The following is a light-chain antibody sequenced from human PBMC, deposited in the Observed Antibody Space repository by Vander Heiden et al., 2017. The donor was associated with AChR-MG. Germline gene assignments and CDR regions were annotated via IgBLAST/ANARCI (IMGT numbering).Light chain of an antibody. CDR1: QDISSF. J-gene: IGKJ5*01. Sequence: IQLTQSPSSLSASVGDRVPITCRASQDISSFLAWYQQKPGKAPKLLIYAASTLQSGVPSRFSGSGSGTDFTLTINSLQPEDFATYYCQHLNTYPITFGPGTRLEIK. V-gene: IGKV1-9*01. CDR2: AAS. CDR3: QHLNTYPIT.